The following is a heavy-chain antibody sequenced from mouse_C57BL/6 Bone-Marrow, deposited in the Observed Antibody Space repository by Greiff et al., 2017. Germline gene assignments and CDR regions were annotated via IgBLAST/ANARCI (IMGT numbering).Heavy chain of an antibody. Sequence: QVQLKQSGAELARPGASVKLSCKASGYTFTSYGISWVKQRTGQGLEWVGEIYTRSGNTYYNEKFKGKATLTADKSSSTAYMQLRSLTSEDSAVYFCAPMVTTWYFEVWGTGTTVTVAT. V-gene: IGHV1-81*01. J-gene: IGHJ1*03. CDR3: APMVTTWYFEV. CDR2: IYTRSGNT. D-gene: IGHD2-2*01. CDR1: GYTFTSYG.